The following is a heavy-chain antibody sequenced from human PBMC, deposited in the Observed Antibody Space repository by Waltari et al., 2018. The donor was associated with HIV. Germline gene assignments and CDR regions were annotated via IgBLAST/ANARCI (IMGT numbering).Heavy chain of an antibody. J-gene: IGHJ4*02. V-gene: IGHV4-61*01. D-gene: IGHD3-22*01. Sequence: HLQESGPRLAKPSETLSLTCSVSGGSVRTGTSYWSWIRQPPGKGLEWIGYISYSGSTNYNPSLKSRVTVSVDTSKNQVSLKLNSLTAADTAVYYCASHGDYYDRSGFYFDHWGQGTLVTVSS. CDR3: ASHGDYYDRSGFYFDH. CDR2: ISYSGST. CDR1: GGSVRTGTSY.